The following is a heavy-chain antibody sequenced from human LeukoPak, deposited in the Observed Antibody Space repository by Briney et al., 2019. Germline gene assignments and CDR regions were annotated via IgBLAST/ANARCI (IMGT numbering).Heavy chain of an antibody. Sequence: SETLSLTCAVYGGSFSGYYWSWIRQPPGKGLEWIGEINHSGSTNYNPSLKSRVTISVDTSKNQFSLKLNSVTAADTAVYYCARAYSSGWYLNWYFDLWGRGTLVTVSS. D-gene: IGHD6-19*01. CDR2: INHSGST. CDR3: ARAYSSGWYLNWYFDL. V-gene: IGHV4-34*01. J-gene: IGHJ2*01. CDR1: GGSFSGYY.